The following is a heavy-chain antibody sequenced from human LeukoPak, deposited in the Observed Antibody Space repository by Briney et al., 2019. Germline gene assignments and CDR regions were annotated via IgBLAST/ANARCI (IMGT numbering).Heavy chain of an antibody. V-gene: IGHV4-39*01. CDR3: ARFTVAHGDY. J-gene: IGHJ4*02. CDR2: IYYSGST. D-gene: IGHD3-16*01. Sequence: SETLSLTCTVSGGSISSSSYYWGWMRQPPGKGLEWIGSIYYSGSTYYNPSLKSRVTISVDTSKNQFSLKLSSVTAADTAVYYCARFTVAHGDYWGQGTLVTVSS. CDR1: GGSISSSSYY.